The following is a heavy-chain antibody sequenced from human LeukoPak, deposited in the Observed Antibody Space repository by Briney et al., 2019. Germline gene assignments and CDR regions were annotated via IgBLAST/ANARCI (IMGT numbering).Heavy chain of an antibody. CDR2: INPNSGGT. V-gene: IGHV1-2*06. CDR3: ARGYYDSSGYYSDY. D-gene: IGHD3-22*01. CDR1: GYTFTGYY. J-gene: IGHJ4*02. Sequence: ASVKVSCKASGYTFTGYYMHWVRPAPGQGLEWMGRINPNSGGTNYAQKFQGRVTMTRDTSISTAYIELSRLRSDDTAVYYCARGYYDSSGYYSDYWGQGTLVTVSS.